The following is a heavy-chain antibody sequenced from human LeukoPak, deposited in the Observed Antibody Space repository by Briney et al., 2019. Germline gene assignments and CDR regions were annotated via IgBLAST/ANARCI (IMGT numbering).Heavy chain of an antibody. V-gene: IGHV3-53*05. D-gene: IGHD3-16*01. J-gene: IGHJ4*02. CDR1: GFTFSSNY. Sequence: PGGSVRLSCAASGFTFSSNYMNWVRQAPGQGLEWVAVIYRGGYTYYTDSVKGRVTISSDKSKITVHLQMDSLSTGDTAMYHCPKDSRRYAIDFWGRGTLVTVSS. CDR2: IYRGGYT. CDR3: PKDSRRYAIDF.